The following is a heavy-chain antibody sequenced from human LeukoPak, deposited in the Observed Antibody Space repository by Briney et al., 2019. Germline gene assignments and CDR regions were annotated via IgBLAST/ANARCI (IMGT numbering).Heavy chain of an antibody. Sequence: SETLSLTCAVYGVSFSGYYWSWIRQPPGKGLEWIGEINHSGSTNYNPSLKSRVTISVGTSKNQFSLKLGSVTAADTAVYYCARTRSYGFDYWGQGTLVTVSS. CDR1: GVSFSGYY. CDR2: INHSGST. V-gene: IGHV4-34*01. J-gene: IGHJ4*02. CDR3: ARTRSYGFDY. D-gene: IGHD5-18*01.